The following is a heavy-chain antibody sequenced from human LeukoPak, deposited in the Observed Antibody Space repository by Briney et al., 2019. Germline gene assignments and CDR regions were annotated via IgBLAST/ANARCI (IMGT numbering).Heavy chain of an antibody. CDR3: ASLTRNWNHYYMDV. V-gene: IGHV5-51*01. CDR1: GSRFTSYW. D-gene: IGHD1-1*01. Sequence: GASLKISCKGSGSRFTSYWIGWVRQMPGKGLEWMGIIYPGDSDTRYSPSFQGQVTISADKSISTAYLQWSSLKASDTAMYYCASLTRNWNHYYMDVWGKGTTVTVSS. J-gene: IGHJ6*03. CDR2: IYPGDSDT.